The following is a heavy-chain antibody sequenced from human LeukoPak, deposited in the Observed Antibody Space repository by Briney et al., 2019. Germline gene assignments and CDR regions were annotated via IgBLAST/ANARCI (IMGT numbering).Heavy chain of an antibody. CDR3: ARKSAYNPYYAFYS. J-gene: IGHJ4*02. Sequence: PSETLSLTCAVSGYSISSGYYWGWIRQPPGKGLEWIGSIYHSGSTYYNPSLKSRVTISVDTSKNQFSLTQRSVTAGDTAVSFCARKSAYNPYYAFYSWGQGTLGNVSS. D-gene: IGHD3-3*01. CDR1: GYSISSGYY. V-gene: IGHV4-38-2*01. CDR2: IYHSGST.